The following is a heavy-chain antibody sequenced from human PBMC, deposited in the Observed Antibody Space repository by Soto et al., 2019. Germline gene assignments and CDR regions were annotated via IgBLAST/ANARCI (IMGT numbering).Heavy chain of an antibody. D-gene: IGHD3-10*01. Sequence: QVPLVQSGAEVKKPGSSVKVSCKASGGTFSSYAISWVRQAPGQGLEWMGGIIPIFGTANYAQKFQGRVTITADESTSTAYMELRSLRSDDTAVYYCARNYGSGSYSWFDPWGQGTLVTVSS. CDR3: ARNYGSGSYSWFDP. CDR1: GGTFSSYA. V-gene: IGHV1-69*01. CDR2: IIPIFGTA. J-gene: IGHJ5*02.